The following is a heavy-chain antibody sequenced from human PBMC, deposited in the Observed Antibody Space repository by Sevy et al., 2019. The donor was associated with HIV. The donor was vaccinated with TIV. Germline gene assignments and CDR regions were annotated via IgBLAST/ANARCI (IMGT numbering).Heavy chain of an antibody. Sequence: GGSLRLSCAASGFTFSSYDIHWVRQPTGKGLEWVSGIGTAGDTYYPGSVKGRFTISRENAKKSLYLQMNSLRAGDTAVYYCAREVPGSLYGMDVWGQGTTVTVSS. J-gene: IGHJ6*02. CDR2: IGTAGDT. D-gene: IGHD3-10*01. CDR3: AREVPGSLYGMDV. CDR1: GFTFSSYD. V-gene: IGHV3-13*01.